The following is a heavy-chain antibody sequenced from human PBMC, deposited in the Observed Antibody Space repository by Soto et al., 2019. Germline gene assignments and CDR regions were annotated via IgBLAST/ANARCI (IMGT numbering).Heavy chain of an antibody. J-gene: IGHJ6*02. CDR1: GGSISSGGYY. CDR3: ATMATTYYYYYGMDV. D-gene: IGHD5-12*01. Sequence: SETLSLTCTVSGGSISSGGYYWSWIRQHPGKGLEWIGYIYYSGSTYYNPSLKSRVTISVDTSKNQFSLKLSSVTAADTAVYYCATMATTYYYYYGMDVWGQGTTVTVSS. CDR2: IYYSGST. V-gene: IGHV4-31*03.